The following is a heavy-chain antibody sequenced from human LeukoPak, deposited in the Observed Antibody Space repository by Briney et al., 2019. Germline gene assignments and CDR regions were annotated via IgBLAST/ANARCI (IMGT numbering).Heavy chain of an antibody. CDR1: GGSISSYY. V-gene: IGHV4-59*08. D-gene: IGHD2-2*02. CDR3: ARHEDRCSSTSCYNYWFDP. CDR2: IYYSRST. J-gene: IGHJ5*02. Sequence: SETLSLTCTVCGGSISSYYWSWIRQPPGKGLEWIGYIYYSRSTNHTPTRQSRVSISVDTTKNQFSLKLSSVTAADTSVYYCARHEDRCSSTSCYNYWFDPWGQGTLVTVSS.